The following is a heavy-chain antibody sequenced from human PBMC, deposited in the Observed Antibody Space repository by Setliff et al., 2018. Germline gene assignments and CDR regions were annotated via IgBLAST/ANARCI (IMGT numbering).Heavy chain of an antibody. CDR2: IKDGGTEK. CDR1: DSSLTIMP. CDR3: SRDLPRYCTGPSCPLYYLEF. Sequence: GGSRDSPVQPLDSSLTIMPCTGSAKLQGRAWSGLATIKDGGTEKYYVDSVKGRFTISRDDAKNSLYLHMSSLRGGDTAVYFCSRDLPRYCTGPSCPLYYLEFGGQGTRVTVSS. D-gene: IGHD2-8*02. J-gene: IGHJ4*02. V-gene: IGHV3-7*03.